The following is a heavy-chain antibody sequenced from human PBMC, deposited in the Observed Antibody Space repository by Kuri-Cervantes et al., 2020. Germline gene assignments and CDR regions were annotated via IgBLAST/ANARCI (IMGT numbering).Heavy chain of an antibody. CDR1: GFTFSSYA. J-gene: IGHJ4*02. D-gene: IGHD1-14*01. CDR3: AKDHRVTTPKIVGPFDY. CDR2: ISYDGSNK. V-gene: IGHV3-30-3*01. Sequence: GGSLRLSCAASGFTFSSYAMHWVRQAPGKGLEWVAVISYDGSNKYYADSVKGRFTISRDNSKNTLYLQMNSLRGEDTAVYYCAKDHRVTTPKIVGPFDYWGQGTLVTVSS.